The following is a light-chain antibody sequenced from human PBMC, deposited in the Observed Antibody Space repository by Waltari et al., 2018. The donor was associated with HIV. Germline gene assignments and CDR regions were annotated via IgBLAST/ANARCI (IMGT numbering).Light chain of an antibody. Sequence: IQMTQSPSFLSASVGDRVTITCRATESIGRYLNGYQQKPGKAPKLLIHTASTLESGVPSRFSGSGSEAVFTLTINSLQPEDFATYFCQQSYRIPRTFGQGT. V-gene: IGKV1-39*01. CDR1: ESIGRY. CDR3: QQSYRIPRT. CDR2: TAS. J-gene: IGKJ2*02.